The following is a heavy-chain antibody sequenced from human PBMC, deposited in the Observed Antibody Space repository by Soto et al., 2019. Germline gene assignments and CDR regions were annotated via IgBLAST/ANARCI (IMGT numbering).Heavy chain of an antibody. V-gene: IGHV4-31*03. Sequence: QVQLQESGPGLVKPSQTLSLTCTVSGGSISSGGYYWSGIRQHPGKGLEWIGYIYYSGSTYYNPALKSRVTLSVDTFKSLFSLKLRSVTAADTAVYYCARVELVSSSFCEYYFDYWGQGTLVTVSS. CDR2: IYYSGST. D-gene: IGHD6-13*01. J-gene: IGHJ4*02. CDR3: ARVELVSSSFCEYYFDY. CDR1: GGSISSGGYY.